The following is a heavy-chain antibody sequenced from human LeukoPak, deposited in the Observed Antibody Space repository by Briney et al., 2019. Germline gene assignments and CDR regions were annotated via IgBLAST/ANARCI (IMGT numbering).Heavy chain of an antibody. V-gene: IGHV4-59*01. Sequence: SSETVSLTCTVSGGSISSYYWSWIRQPPGKGLEWIGYIYYSGSTNYNPSLKSRVTISVDTSKNQFSLKLSSVTAADTAVYYCARVGFGAVAGRYYYYMDVWGKGTTVTVSS. CDR1: GGSISSYY. D-gene: IGHD6-19*01. CDR2: IYYSGST. CDR3: ARVGFGAVAGRYYYYMDV. J-gene: IGHJ6*03.